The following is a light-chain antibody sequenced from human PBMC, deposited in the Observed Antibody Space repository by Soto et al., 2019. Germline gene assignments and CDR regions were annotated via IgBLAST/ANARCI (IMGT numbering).Light chain of an antibody. V-gene: IGLV2-14*01. Sequence: QSALTQPASASGSPGQSITISCTGTSSDVGAYNYVSWYQQYPGKAPKMMIYEVSNRPLGVSNRFSGSKSGNTASLTISGLQADDEADYYWSAYTSSSTYVFGTGTKLTVL. CDR1: SSDVGAYNY. J-gene: IGLJ1*01. CDR2: EVS. CDR3: SAYTSSSTYV.